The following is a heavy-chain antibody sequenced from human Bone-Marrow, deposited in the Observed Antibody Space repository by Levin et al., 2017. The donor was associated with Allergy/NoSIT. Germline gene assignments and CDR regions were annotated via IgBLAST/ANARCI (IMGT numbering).Heavy chain of an antibody. D-gene: IGHD3-3*01. Sequence: PGESLKISCKASGYTFTSYGISWVRQAPGQGLEWMGWISAYNGNTNYAQKLQGRVTMTTDTSTSTAYMELRSLRSDDTAVYYCARVVPPYTIFGVVSLDYWGQGTLVTVSS. CDR1: GYTFTSYG. J-gene: IGHJ4*02. CDR2: ISAYNGNT. CDR3: ARVVPPYTIFGVVSLDY. V-gene: IGHV1-18*01.